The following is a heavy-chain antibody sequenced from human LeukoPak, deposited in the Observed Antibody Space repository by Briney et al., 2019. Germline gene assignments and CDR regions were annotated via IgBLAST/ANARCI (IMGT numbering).Heavy chain of an antibody. Sequence: SETLSLTCTVSGGSISSSTHHWGWIRQPPGKGLEWIGSIFHSGHTYYNPSLKSRVIISVDTSKNQFSLKLSSVTAADTAVYYCARVPMVRGVIPFDYYYYYMDVWGKGTTVTISS. J-gene: IGHJ6*03. CDR3: ARVPMVRGVIPFDYYYYYMDV. V-gene: IGHV4-39*07. D-gene: IGHD3-10*01. CDR2: IFHSGHT. CDR1: GGSISSSTHH.